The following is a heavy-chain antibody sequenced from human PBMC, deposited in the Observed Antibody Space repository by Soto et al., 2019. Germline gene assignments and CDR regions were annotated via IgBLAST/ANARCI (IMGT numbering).Heavy chain of an antibody. D-gene: IGHD3-10*01. CDR2: IIPISSKT. CDR3: AKISSGSFYYYAMDV. Sequence: SVKVSCKASGGTFNSYTINWVRQAPGQGLEWMGGIIPISSKTNYAQKFQGRVTITADTATRTAYMEVSSLTSEDTAEYYCAKISSGSFYYYAMDVWGPGTTVTVSS. CDR1: GGTFNSYT. J-gene: IGHJ6*02. V-gene: IGHV1-69*06.